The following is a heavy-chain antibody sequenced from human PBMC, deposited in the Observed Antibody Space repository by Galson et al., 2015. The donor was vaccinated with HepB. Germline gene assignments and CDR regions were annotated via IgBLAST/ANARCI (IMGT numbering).Heavy chain of an antibody. V-gene: IGHV1-3*01. CDR2: INAAKGST. J-gene: IGHJ4*02. CDR3: ARIMYSRSSIFFDY. D-gene: IGHD6-6*01. CDR1: GYTFTNYA. Sequence: SVKVSCKASGYTFTNYAMHWVRQAPGQSLEWMGWINAAKGSTKYSQKFQGRVTITRDTSASTAYMELSSLRSEDTAVYYCARIMYSRSSIFFDYWGQGTLVTVSS.